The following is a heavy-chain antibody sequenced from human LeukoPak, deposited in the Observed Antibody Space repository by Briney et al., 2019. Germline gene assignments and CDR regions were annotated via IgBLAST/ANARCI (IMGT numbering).Heavy chain of an antibody. Sequence: PGGSLRLSCAASGFTFSSYSMNWVRQAPGKGLEWVSYISSSSSTIYYADSVKGRFTIPRDNARNSLYLQMNSLRAEDTAVYYCARGRITIFGVVRLNYFDYWGQGTLVTVSS. CDR1: GFTFSSYS. CDR2: ISSSSSTI. J-gene: IGHJ4*02. CDR3: ARGRITIFGVVRLNYFDY. D-gene: IGHD3-3*01. V-gene: IGHV3-48*01.